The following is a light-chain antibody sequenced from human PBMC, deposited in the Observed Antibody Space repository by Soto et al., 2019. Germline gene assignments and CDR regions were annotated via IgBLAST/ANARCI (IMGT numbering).Light chain of an antibody. CDR3: QYWSDYCWT. Sequence: DIQLTQSPSTLSTSVGDRVTISCRASQSISSWLAWYQQKPGKAPKLLIYNTSNLESGVPPRFGGRGSGTEFPLTISSLQPDDFATYYCQYWSDYCWTFGQGTKVEIK. V-gene: IGKV1-5*03. CDR1: QSISSW. J-gene: IGKJ1*01. CDR2: NTS.